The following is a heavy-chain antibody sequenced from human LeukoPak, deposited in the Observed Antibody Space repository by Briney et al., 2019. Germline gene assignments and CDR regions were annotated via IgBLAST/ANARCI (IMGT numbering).Heavy chain of an antibody. Sequence: GGSLRLSCAASGFIFSTYNMNWVRQAPGKGLEWVSGINWNGGSTGYADSVKGRFTISRDNAKNSLYLQMNSPRAEDTALYYCARDPLRVDDAFDIWGQGTMVTVSS. J-gene: IGHJ3*02. CDR3: ARDPLRVDDAFDI. CDR1: GFIFSTYN. V-gene: IGHV3-20*04. D-gene: IGHD4-17*01. CDR2: INWNGGST.